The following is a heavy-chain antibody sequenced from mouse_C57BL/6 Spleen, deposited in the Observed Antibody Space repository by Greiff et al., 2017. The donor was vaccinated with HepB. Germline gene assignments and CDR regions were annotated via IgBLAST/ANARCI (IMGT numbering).Heavy chain of an antibody. V-gene: IGHV10-1*01. D-gene: IGHD2-3*01. CDR2: IRSKSNNYAT. CDR1: GFSFNTYA. J-gene: IGHJ2*01. CDR3: VRQGGWLDY. Sequence: EVQLVESGGGLVQPKGSLKLSCAASGFSFNTYAMNWVRQAPGKGLEWVARIRSKSNNYATYYADSVKDRFTISRDDSERMLYLQMNNLKTEDTAMYYCVRQGGWLDYWGQGTTLTVSS.